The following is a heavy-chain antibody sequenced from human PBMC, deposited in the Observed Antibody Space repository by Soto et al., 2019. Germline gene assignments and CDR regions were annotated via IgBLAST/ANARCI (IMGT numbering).Heavy chain of an antibody. J-gene: IGHJ4*02. Sequence: EVQLVESGGGLVQPGRSLRLSCAASGFTFGDYAMHWVRQAPGKGLEGVSGISWNSGVIGYADSVKGRFTISRDNAKNSLYLQMNSLRAEDTALYYCAKSRLGYCSGGSCYVDYWGQGTLVTVSS. CDR3: AKSRLGYCSGGSCYVDY. CDR2: ISWNSGVI. V-gene: IGHV3-9*01. CDR1: GFTFGDYA. D-gene: IGHD2-15*01.